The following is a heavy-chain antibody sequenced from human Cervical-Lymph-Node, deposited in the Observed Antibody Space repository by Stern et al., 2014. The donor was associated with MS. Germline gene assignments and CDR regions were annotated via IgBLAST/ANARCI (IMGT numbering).Heavy chain of an antibody. J-gene: IGHJ3*02. CDR1: GVSLTSSGLR. Sequence: QVTLKESGPALVKPTQTLTLTCTFSGVSLTSSGLRVSWIRQPPGKALEWLARNACDGDKFYSTSLNTRLTISKDTSENRVVLTMTNVDPVDTATYYCARMRLGHNSDAFDIWGQGTMVTVSS. CDR2: NACDGDK. D-gene: IGHD5-24*01. CDR3: ARMRLGHNSDAFDI. V-gene: IGHV2-70*04.